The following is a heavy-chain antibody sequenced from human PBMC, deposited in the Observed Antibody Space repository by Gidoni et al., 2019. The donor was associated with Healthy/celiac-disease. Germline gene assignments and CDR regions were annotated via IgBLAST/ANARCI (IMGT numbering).Heavy chain of an antibody. V-gene: IGHV4-30-2*01. D-gene: IGHD3-9*01. CDR3: ARAYYDILIGYPHAFDY. CDR1: GGSISRGGYS. J-gene: IGHJ4*02. CDR2: IYHSGST. Sequence: LQLQESGSGLVKPSQTLSLTCAVSGGSISRGGYSWSWIRQPPGKGLEWIGYIYHSGSTYYNPSLKSRVTISVDRSKNQFSLKLSSVTAADTAVYYCARAYYDILIGYPHAFDYWGQGTLVTVSS.